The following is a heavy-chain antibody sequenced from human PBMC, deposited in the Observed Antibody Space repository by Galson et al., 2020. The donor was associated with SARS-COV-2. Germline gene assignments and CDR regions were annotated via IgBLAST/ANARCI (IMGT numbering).Heavy chain of an antibody. V-gene: IGHV3-30-3*01. Sequence: GGSLRLSCAASGFTFSSYAMHWVRQAPGKGLEWVAVISYDGSNKYYADSVKGRFTISRDNSKNTLYLQMNSLRAEDTAVYYCARDPELLWAYYMDVWGKGTTVTVSS. D-gene: IGHD3-10*01. CDR1: GFTFSSYA. J-gene: IGHJ6*03. CDR3: ARDPELLWAYYMDV. CDR2: ISYDGSNK.